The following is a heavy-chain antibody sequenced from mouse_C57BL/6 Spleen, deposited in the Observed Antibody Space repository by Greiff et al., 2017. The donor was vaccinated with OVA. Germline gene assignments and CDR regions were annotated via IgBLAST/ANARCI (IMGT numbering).Heavy chain of an antibody. D-gene: IGHD1-1*01. CDR1: GYTFTSYW. Sequence: QVQLKQPGAELVKPGASVKMSCKASGYTFTSYWMTWVKQRPGQGLEWIGDIFPGSGSTNYNEKFKSKATLTVDSSSSIVYMQLSSLTSEDSAVYYCARYYGRSYADFDYWGQGTTLTVSS. CDR3: ARYYGRSYADFDY. CDR2: IFPGSGST. V-gene: IGHV1-55*01. J-gene: IGHJ2*01.